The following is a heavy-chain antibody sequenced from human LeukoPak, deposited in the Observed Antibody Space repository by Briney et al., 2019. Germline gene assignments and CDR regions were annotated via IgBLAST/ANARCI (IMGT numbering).Heavy chain of an antibody. Sequence: ASVKVSCKASGYTFTGYYMHWVRQAPGQGLEWMGWINPNSGGTNYAQKFQGRVTMTRDTSISTAYMELSSLRSEDTAVYYCARDPAAAGTWPGLVWGQGTLVTVSS. CDR2: INPNSGGT. D-gene: IGHD6-13*01. J-gene: IGHJ4*02. CDR3: ARDPAAAGTWPGLV. CDR1: GYTFTGYY. V-gene: IGHV1-2*02.